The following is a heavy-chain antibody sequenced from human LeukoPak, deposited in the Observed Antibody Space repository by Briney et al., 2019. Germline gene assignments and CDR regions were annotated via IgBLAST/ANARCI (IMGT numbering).Heavy chain of an antibody. CDR1: GFTFDDYG. CDR3: ARDSGYYYDSSGSPSVAFDI. D-gene: IGHD3-22*01. J-gene: IGHJ3*02. Sequence: GGSLRLSCAASGFTFDDYGMSWVRQAPGKGLEWVSGINWNSGSTGYADSVKGRFTISRDNAKNSLYLQMNSLRAEDTAVYYCARDSGYYYDSSGSPSVAFDIWGQGTMVTVSS. V-gene: IGHV3-20*04. CDR2: INWNSGST.